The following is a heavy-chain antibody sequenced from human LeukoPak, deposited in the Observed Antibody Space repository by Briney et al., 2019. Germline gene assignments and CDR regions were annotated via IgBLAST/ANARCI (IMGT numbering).Heavy chain of an antibody. CDR1: GGSFSGYY. Sequence: SETLSLTCALYGGSFSGYYWSWIRQPPGKGLEWIGEINHSGSTNYNPSLKSRVTISVDTSKNQFSLKLSSVTAADTAVYYCARGPGLDIAVAGSAFDIWGQGTMVTVSS. D-gene: IGHD6-19*01. V-gene: IGHV4-34*01. CDR2: INHSGST. CDR3: ARGPGLDIAVAGSAFDI. J-gene: IGHJ3*02.